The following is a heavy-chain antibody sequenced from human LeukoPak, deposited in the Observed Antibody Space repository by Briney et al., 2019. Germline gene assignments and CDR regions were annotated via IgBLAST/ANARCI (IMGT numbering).Heavy chain of an antibody. V-gene: IGHV4-59*11. CDR1: GGSTSSHY. J-gene: IGHJ6*03. D-gene: IGHD7-27*01. CDR3: ARGTNWGRRPRQYYMDV. CDR2: IYYSVST. Sequence: SETLSLTSTVSGGSTSSHYWSRIRQPPGKGLEWIGYIYYSVSTNYNPSLKSRVTISVATSKNQFSLKLSSVTAADTAVYYCARGTNWGRRPRQYYMDVWGKGTTVTVSS.